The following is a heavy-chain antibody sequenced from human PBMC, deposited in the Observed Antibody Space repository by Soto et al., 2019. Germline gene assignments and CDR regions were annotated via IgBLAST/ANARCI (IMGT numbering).Heavy chain of an antibody. J-gene: IGHJ3*02. V-gene: IGHV5-51*01. CDR1: GYSFTSYW. CDR3: ARHLKEVTMIVVVEDAFDI. Sequence: GESLKISCKGSGYSFTSYWIGWVRQMPGKGLEWMGIIYPGDSDTRYSPSFQGQVTISADKSISTAYLQWSSLKASDTAMYYCARHLKEVTMIVVVEDAFDIWGQGTMVTVSS. CDR2: IYPGDSDT. D-gene: IGHD3-22*01.